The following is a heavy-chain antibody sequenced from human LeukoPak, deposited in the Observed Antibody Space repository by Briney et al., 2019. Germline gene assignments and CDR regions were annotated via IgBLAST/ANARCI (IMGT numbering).Heavy chain of an antibody. CDR3: ARHLRAVGARTFDY. CDR1: GGSFSGYS. J-gene: IGHJ4*02. CDR2: INHSGST. V-gene: IGHV4-34*01. D-gene: IGHD1-26*01. Sequence: PSETLSLICAAMGGSFSGYSWSWIPKPPGKGLEWIGEINHSGSTNYNPSLKSRVTISVDTSKNQFSLKLSSVTAADTAVYYCARHLRAVGARTFDYWGQGTLVTVSS.